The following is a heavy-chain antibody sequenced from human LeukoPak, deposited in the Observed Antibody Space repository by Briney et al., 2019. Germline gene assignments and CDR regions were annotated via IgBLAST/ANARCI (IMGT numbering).Heavy chain of an antibody. CDR1: GFTFSSYW. CDR2: IKQDGSVK. CDR3: ARVRSSSWYRAAFDI. D-gene: IGHD6-13*01. J-gene: IGHJ3*02. Sequence: PGGSLRLSCAASGFTFSSYWMSWVRQAPGKGLEWVANIKQDGSVKYYVDSVKGRFTISRDNAKNSLYLQMNSLRAEDTAVYYCARVRSSSWYRAAFDIWGQGTMVTVSS. V-gene: IGHV3-7*01.